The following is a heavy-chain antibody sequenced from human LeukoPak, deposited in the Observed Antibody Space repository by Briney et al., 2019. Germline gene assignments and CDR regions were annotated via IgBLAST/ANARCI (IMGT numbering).Heavy chain of an antibody. Sequence: AGGSLRLSCAASGLTFRNYAMSWVRQAPGKGLEWVSVICANDGNTYYADSVKGRFTISRDNSRNTLYLQMNSLRAEDTAVYYCAKDSGWPFDYWGQGTLVTVSS. CDR2: ICANDGNT. J-gene: IGHJ4*02. CDR3: AKDSGWPFDY. D-gene: IGHD6-19*01. CDR1: GLTFRNYA. V-gene: IGHV3-23*01.